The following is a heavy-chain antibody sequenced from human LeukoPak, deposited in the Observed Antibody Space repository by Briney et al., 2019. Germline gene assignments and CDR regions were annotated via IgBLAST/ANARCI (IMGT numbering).Heavy chain of an antibody. CDR1: GYSFTSDS. D-gene: IGHD5-12*01. J-gene: IGHJ4*02. V-gene: IGHV5-51*01. CDR2: IYPGDSDT. Sequence: GESLRISCKGSGYSFTSDSISWVRQMPGKGLEWMGIIYPGDSDTTYSPSFQGQVTISADKSISTAYLQWSSLKASDTAMYYCARQNSGYVNWGQGTLVTVSS. CDR3: ARQNSGYVN.